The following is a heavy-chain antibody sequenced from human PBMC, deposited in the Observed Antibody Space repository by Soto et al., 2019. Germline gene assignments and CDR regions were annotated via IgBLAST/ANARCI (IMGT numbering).Heavy chain of an antibody. CDR2: IIPTIGTT. CDR1: GDTFTIFA. D-gene: IGHD5-12*01. CDR3: ARDLGSGYDTGDY. Sequence: QVQLVQSGAEVKKPGSSVKVSCKASGDTFTIFAISWVRQAPGQGLEWMGGIIPTIGTTNYAQRFQGRIKITGDESTGRPSMELSSLKSEATAVNYCARDLGSGYDTGDYWGQGTLVTVSS. V-gene: IGHV1-69*12. J-gene: IGHJ4*02.